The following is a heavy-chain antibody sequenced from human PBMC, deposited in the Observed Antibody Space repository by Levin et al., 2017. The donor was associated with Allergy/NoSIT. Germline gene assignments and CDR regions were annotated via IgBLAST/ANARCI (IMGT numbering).Heavy chain of an antibody. Sequence: SETLSLTCAVSGGSISSSNWWSWVRQPPGKGLEWIGEIYHSGSTNYNPSLKSRVTISVDKSKNQFSLKLSSVTAADTAVYYCARAYYGSGSYYSATGRFDPWGQGTLVTVSS. V-gene: IGHV4-4*02. CDR3: ARAYYGSGSYYSATGRFDP. J-gene: IGHJ5*02. CDR1: GGSISSSNW. CDR2: IYHSGST. D-gene: IGHD3-10*01.